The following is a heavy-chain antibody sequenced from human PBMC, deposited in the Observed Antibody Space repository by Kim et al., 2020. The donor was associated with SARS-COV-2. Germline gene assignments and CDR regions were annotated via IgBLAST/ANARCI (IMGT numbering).Heavy chain of an antibody. CDR1: GFTFGDYA. Sequence: GGSLRLSCTASGFTFGDYAMSWVRQAPGKGLEWVGFIRSKAYGGTTEYAASVKGRFTISRDDSKSIAYLQMNSLKTEDTAVYYCTRGREVYYDSSGYYLGVFDYWGQGTLVTVSS. CDR3: TRGREVYYDSSGYYLGVFDY. J-gene: IGHJ4*02. V-gene: IGHV3-49*04. CDR2: IRSKAYGGTT. D-gene: IGHD3-22*01.